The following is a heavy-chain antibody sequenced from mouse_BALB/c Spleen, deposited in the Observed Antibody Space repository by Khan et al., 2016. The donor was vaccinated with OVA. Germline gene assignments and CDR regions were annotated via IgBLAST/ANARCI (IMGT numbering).Heavy chain of an antibody. CDR1: GYTVRSYW. Sequence: VQLQQSGAELMKPGASVKISCKATGYTVRSYWIEWIKQRHGHGLEWIGEILPGSGRSKYNEKFKGKATFNEDTSSNTASMQLGSLQSEESAVYYCARRFPGGAMDFWGQGTSVTVSA. CDR3: ARRFPGGAMDF. V-gene: IGHV1-9*01. J-gene: IGHJ4*01. CDR2: ILPGSGRS.